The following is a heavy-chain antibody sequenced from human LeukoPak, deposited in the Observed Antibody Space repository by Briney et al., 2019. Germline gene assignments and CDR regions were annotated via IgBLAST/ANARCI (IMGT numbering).Heavy chain of an antibody. CDR1: GFTFSTYA. Sequence: GGSLRLSGAASGFTFSTYAMSWVRQAPGRGLEGVSAICRDGDMTYYADSVKGRFTISRDNSKNTLDLQMNSLRAEDTAVYNGAKDWGPIAARAFDYWGQRTLVTVST. J-gene: IGHJ4*02. D-gene: IGHD6-6*01. CDR2: ICRDGDMT. CDR3: AKDWGPIAARAFDY. V-gene: IGHV3-23*01.